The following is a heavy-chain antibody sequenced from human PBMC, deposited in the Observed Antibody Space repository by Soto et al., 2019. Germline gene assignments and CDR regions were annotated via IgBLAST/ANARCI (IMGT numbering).Heavy chain of an antibody. Sequence: QVQLVQSGAEVKKPGASVKVSCKASGYTFTDYYIHWVRQAPGQRLEWMVWINPNSGGINYAQKFQGWVTMTRDTSITTAYMELSRLRSDDTAVYYCARAPQKSDSTVREFDYWGQGTLVTISS. CDR1: GYTFTDYY. J-gene: IGHJ4*02. V-gene: IGHV1-2*04. CDR2: INPNSGGI. D-gene: IGHD3-22*01. CDR3: ARAPQKSDSTVREFDY.